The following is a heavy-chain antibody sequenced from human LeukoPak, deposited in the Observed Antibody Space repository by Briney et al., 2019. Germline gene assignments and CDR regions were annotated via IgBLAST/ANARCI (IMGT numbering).Heavy chain of an antibody. CDR3: ATTGLVTLFDY. CDR1: GFTFSSYG. V-gene: IGHV3-30*03. Sequence: GGSLRLSCAASGFTFSSYGMHWVRQAPGKGLEWVAVISYDGSNKYYADSVKGRFTISGDNSKNTLYLQMNSLRAEDTAVYYCATTGLVTLFDYWGQGTLVTVSS. CDR2: ISYDGSNK. D-gene: IGHD4-23*01. J-gene: IGHJ4*02.